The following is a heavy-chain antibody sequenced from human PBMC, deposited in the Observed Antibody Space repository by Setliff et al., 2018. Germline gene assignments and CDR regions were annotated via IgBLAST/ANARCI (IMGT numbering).Heavy chain of an antibody. CDR2: IIPIFGTA. D-gene: IGHD3-22*01. V-gene: IGHV1-69*06. CDR3: ARAPSSTVINWFDP. CDR1: GGTFSSYA. Sequence: SVKVSCKASGGTFSSYAISWVRQAPGQGLEWMGRIIPIFGTANYAQKFQGRVTITADKSTSTAYMELSSLRSEDTAVYYCARAPSSTVINWFDPWGQGTLVTVSS. J-gene: IGHJ5*02.